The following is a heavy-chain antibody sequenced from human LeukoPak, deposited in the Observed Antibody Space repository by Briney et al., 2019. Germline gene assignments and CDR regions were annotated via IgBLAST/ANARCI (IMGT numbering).Heavy chain of an antibody. D-gene: IGHD2-2*01. CDR1: GFTFNKSW. CDR2: INQDGSEK. CDR3: ARGSQQPGY. J-gene: IGHJ4*02. Sequence: GGSLRLSCAASGFTFNKSWMSWVRQAPGMGLEWVANINQDGSEKYYVDSVKGRFTISRDNAKNSLYLQMNSLRAEDTAVYYCARGSQQPGYWGQGTLVTVSS. V-gene: IGHV3-7*01.